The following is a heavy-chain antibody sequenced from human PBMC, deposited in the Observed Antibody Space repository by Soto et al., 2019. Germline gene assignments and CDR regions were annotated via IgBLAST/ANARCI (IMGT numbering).Heavy chain of an antibody. CDR3: ARKGPEDWPLDY. J-gene: IGHJ4*02. D-gene: IGHD3-9*01. CDR1: GFSLSTSGVG. CDR2: IYWDGAK. V-gene: IGHV2-5*02. Sequence: SGPTLVNPTQTLTLTCTFSGFSLSTSGVGVGWIRQPPGEALEWLAVIYWDGAKEYSPSLKNRLTITKDISKNQVVLTMTNMGPMDTGTYYCARKGPEDWPLDYWGQGTLVTVSS.